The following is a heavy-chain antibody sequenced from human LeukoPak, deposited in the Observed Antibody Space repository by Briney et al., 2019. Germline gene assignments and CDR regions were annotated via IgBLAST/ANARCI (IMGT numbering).Heavy chain of an antibody. CDR3: ARETMVRGVITFDY. D-gene: IGHD3-10*01. CDR1: GDSISSGDYY. Sequence: SQTLSLTCTVSGDSISSGDYYWSWIRQPAGKGLEWIGRIYTSGSTNYNPSLKSRVTMSVDTSKNQFSLKLSSVTAADTAVYYCARETMVRGVITFDYWGQGTLVTVSS. V-gene: IGHV4-61*02. J-gene: IGHJ4*02. CDR2: IYTSGST.